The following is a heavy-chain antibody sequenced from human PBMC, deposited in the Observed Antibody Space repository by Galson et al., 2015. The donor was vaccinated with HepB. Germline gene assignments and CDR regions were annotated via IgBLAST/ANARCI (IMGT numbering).Heavy chain of an antibody. CDR3: TRGGLGIAVAGPYY. J-gene: IGHJ4*02. CDR2: IWYDGSNK. V-gene: IGHV3-33*01. CDR1: GLTFNNYG. D-gene: IGHD6-19*01. Sequence: SLRLSCAASGLTFNNYGIHWVRQAPGKGLEWVAVIWYDGSNKSYADSVKGRFTISRDDSKSIAYLQMNSLKTEDTAVYYCTRGGLGIAVAGPYYWGQGTLVTVSS.